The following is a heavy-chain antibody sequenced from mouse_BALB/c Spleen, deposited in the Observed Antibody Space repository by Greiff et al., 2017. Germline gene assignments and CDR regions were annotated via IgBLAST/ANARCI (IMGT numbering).Heavy chain of an antibody. CDR3: ARPYDGYYEWFAY. CDR2: ISSGGSYT. J-gene: IGHJ3*01. V-gene: IGHV5-6*02. Sequence: DVMLVESGGDLVKPGGSLKLSCAASGFTFSSYGMSWVRQTPDKRLEWVATISSGGSYTYYPDSVKGRFTISRDNAKNTLYLQMSSLKSEDTAMYYCARPYDGYYEWFAYWGQGTLVTVSA. D-gene: IGHD2-3*01. CDR1: GFTFSSYG.